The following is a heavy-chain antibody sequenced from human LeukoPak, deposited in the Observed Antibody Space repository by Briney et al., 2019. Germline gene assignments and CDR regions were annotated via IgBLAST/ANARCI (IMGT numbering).Heavy chain of an antibody. Sequence: GGSLRLSCAASGFTFSSHVIHWVRQAPGKGLEWVAVMWYDGSSSYYGDSVKGRFTISRDISKSTLYLQMNSLRAEDTAVYYCARSRHFDWFFDFWGQGTLVTVSS. CDR1: GFTFSSHV. D-gene: IGHD3-9*01. CDR2: MWYDGSSS. V-gene: IGHV3-33*01. J-gene: IGHJ4*02. CDR3: ARSRHFDWFFDF.